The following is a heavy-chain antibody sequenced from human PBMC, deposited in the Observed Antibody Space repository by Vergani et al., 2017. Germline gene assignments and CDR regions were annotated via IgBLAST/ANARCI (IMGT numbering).Heavy chain of an antibody. Sequence: QVQLQQWGAGLLKPSETLSLTCAVYGGSFNAYYWNWIRQPPGKGLEWIGEINHSGNNNYNPSLKSRVTMSVHTSKNQFSLKLRSVTAADTAVYFCARGNRIADRRLNYFDYWGQGSLVTVSS. CDR2: INHSGNN. CDR3: ARGNRIADRRLNYFDY. V-gene: IGHV4-34*01. J-gene: IGHJ4*02. D-gene: IGHD1-14*01. CDR1: GGSFNAYY.